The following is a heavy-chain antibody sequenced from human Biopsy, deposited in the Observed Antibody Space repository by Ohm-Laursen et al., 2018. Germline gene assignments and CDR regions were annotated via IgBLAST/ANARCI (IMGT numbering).Heavy chain of an antibody. CDR2: IDGSGSST. D-gene: IGHD2-21*02. Sequence: SLRLSCAASGFTFSSYAMTWVRQAPGKGLEWVSGIDGSGSSTYYADSVKGRFTISRDNSKNTLYLQMNSLRAEDTAVYYCAEGDWIYYFDYWGQGTRVTVSS. CDR3: AEGDWIYYFDY. V-gene: IGHV3-23*05. CDR1: GFTFSSYA. J-gene: IGHJ4*02.